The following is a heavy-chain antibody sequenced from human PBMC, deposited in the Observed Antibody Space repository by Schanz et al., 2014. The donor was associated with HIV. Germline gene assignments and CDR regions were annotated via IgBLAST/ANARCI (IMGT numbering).Heavy chain of an antibody. J-gene: IGHJ4*02. CDR2: IWYDGSNK. CDR1: GFTFSSYG. Sequence: VQLLESGGGLVQPGESLRLSCAASGFTFSSYGMHWVRQAPGKGLEWVAVIWYDGSNKYYADSVKGRFTISRDNSKNTLYLQMNSLRAEDTAVYYCARAGYCSGGSCSPWYFDYWGQGTLVSVSS. V-gene: IGHV3-33*01. CDR3: ARAGYCSGGSCSPWYFDY. D-gene: IGHD2-15*01.